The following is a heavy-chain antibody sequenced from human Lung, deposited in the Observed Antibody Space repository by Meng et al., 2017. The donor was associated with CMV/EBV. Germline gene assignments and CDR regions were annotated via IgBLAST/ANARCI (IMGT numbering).Heavy chain of an antibody. CDR3: VRANLGSADY. CDR1: GYTFTGYY. J-gene: IGHJ4*02. D-gene: IGHD7-27*01. Sequence: VKLVQSGVEVTQPGASMKFSCKASGYTFTGYYMHWLRQAPGQGLEWVGRITPSSGGTTYAQKFQGRVTMTRDTSISTAYMELSSLRSDDAAIYYCVRANLGSADYWGQGTLVTVSS. V-gene: IGHV1-2*06. CDR2: ITPSSGGT.